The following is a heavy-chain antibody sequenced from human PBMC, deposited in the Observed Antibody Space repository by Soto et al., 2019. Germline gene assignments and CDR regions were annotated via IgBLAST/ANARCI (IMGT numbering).Heavy chain of an antibody. CDR2: IIPIFGTA. Sequence: SVKVSCKASGGTFSSYAISWVRQAPGQGLEWMGGIIPIFGTANYAQKFQGRVTITADESTSTAYMELSSLRSEDTAVYYCARGRVATIHYYYYYYGMDVWGQGTTVTVSS. D-gene: IGHD5-12*01. CDR1: GGTFSSYA. J-gene: IGHJ6*02. V-gene: IGHV1-69*13. CDR3: ARGRVATIHYYYYYYGMDV.